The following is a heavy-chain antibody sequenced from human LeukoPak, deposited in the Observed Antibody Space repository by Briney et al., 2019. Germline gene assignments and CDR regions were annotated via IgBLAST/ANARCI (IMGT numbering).Heavy chain of an antibody. Sequence: GGSLRLSCAASGFTFSIMNWVRQAPGKGLEWVSSISSSSTYIYYADSVKGRFTISRDNAKNSVYLQMNSLRAEDTAVYYCAREKDRYYYYMDVWSKGTTVTVSS. V-gene: IGHV3-21*01. CDR1: GFTFSI. CDR2: ISSSSTYI. CDR3: AREKDRYYYYMDV. J-gene: IGHJ6*03.